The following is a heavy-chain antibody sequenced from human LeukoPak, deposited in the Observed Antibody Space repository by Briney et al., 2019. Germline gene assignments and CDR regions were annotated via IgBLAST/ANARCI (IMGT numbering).Heavy chain of an antibody. D-gene: IGHD4-17*01. Sequence: SETLSLTCTVSGGSISSYYWSWIRQPPGKGLEWIGYIYYSGSTNYNPSLKSRVTMSVDTSKNQFSLKLSSVTAADTAVYYCARHYGDGAFDYWGQGTLVTVSS. CDR3: ARHYGDGAFDY. CDR1: GGSISSYY. CDR2: IYYSGST. J-gene: IGHJ4*02. V-gene: IGHV4-59*08.